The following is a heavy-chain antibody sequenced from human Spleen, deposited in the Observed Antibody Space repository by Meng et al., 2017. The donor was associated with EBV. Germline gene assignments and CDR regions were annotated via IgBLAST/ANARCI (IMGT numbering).Heavy chain of an antibody. D-gene: IGHD6-13*01. Sequence: QGQRVQSGAEVKKPGSSVMVSCKTSGGTFRSDAISWVRQAPGQGLVWMGGLIPMTGVAHYAQKFQDRVSIIADESTSTHYLELSSLRSEDTAVYYCARGGSSWYRWFDPWGQGTLVTVSS. CDR1: GGTFRSDA. CDR3: ARGGSSWYRWFDP. J-gene: IGHJ5*02. CDR2: LIPMTGVA. V-gene: IGHV1-69*01.